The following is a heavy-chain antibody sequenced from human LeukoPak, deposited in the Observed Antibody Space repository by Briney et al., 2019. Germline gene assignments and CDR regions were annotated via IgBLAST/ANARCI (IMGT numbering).Heavy chain of an antibody. D-gene: IGHD3-3*01. CDR2: IIPIFGTV. J-gene: IGHJ6*03. Sequence: ASVKVSCKASGGAFSSYAISWVRQAPGQGLEWMGGIIPIFGTVNYAQKFQGRVTITADKSTSTAYMELSSLRSEDTAVYYCARSLFRFLEWSYRSYYYYYMDVWGKGTTVTVSS. CDR3: ARSLFRFLEWSYRSYYYYYMDV. V-gene: IGHV1-69*06. CDR1: GGAFSSYA.